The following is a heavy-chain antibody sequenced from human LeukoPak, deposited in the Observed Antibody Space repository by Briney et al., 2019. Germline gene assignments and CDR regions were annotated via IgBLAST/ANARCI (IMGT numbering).Heavy chain of an antibody. V-gene: IGHV4-34*01. D-gene: IGHD1-1*01. J-gene: IGHJ4*03. Sequence: SETLSLTCAVYVGSFTGYYWSWIRQSPGKGLQWIAEVNHRGDTNYNPSVKGRVTISVDTSKNQFSLKATSLTAADTAVYYCARGPAISETGYFDYWGQGTLVTVSS. CDR3: ARGPAISETGYFDY. CDR1: VGSFTGYY. CDR2: VNHRGDT.